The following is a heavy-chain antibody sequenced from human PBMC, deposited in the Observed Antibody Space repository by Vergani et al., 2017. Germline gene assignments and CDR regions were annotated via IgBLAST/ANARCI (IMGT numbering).Heavy chain of an antibody. Sequence: QVQLVQSGAEVKKPGASVKVSCKASGYTFTGYYMHWVRQAPGQGLEWMGWINPNSGGTNYAQKFQGRVTMTRDTSISTAYMERSRLRSDDTAVYYCSRVGYYYDSSGKSGFDYWGQGTLVTVSS. CDR3: SRVGYYYDSSGKSGFDY. V-gene: IGHV1-2*02. CDR1: GYTFTGYY. CDR2: INPNSGGT. J-gene: IGHJ4*02. D-gene: IGHD3-22*01.